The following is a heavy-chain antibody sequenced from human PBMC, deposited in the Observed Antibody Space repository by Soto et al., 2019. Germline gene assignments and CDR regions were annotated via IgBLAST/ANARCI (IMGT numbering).Heavy chain of an antibody. CDR2: IYYSGST. Sequence: QVQLQESGPGLVKPSQTLSLTCTVSGGSISSGGYYWSWIRQHPGKRLEWIGYIYYSGSTYYNPSLKSRVTISVDTSKNQFSLKLSSVTAADTAVYYCAREVVAASEEIYYYYGMDVWGQGTTVTVSS. CDR1: GGSISSGGYY. D-gene: IGHD2-15*01. J-gene: IGHJ6*02. CDR3: AREVVAASEEIYYYYGMDV. V-gene: IGHV4-31*03.